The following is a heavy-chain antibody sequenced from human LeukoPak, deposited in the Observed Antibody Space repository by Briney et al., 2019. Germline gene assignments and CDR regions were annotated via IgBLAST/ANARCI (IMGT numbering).Heavy chain of an antibody. D-gene: IGHD3-22*01. J-gene: IGHJ4*02. V-gene: IGHV3-7*03. CDR3: ANPSDYYDSSGYYY. CDR1: GFTFSSYW. Sequence: GRSLRLSCAASGFTFSSYWMSWVRQAPGKGLEWVANIKQDGSEKYYVDSVKGRFTISRDNAKNSLYLQMNSLRAEDTAVYYCANPSDYYDSSGYYYWGQGTLVTVSS. CDR2: IKQDGSEK.